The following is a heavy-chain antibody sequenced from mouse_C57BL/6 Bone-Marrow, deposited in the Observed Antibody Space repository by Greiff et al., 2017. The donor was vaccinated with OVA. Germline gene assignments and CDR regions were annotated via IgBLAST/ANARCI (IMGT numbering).Heavy chain of an antibody. J-gene: IGHJ2*01. CDR1: GYTFTDYE. CDR3: TRFSYYFDY. V-gene: IGHV1-15*01. CDR2: IDPETGGT. Sequence: VQLQQSGAELVRPGASVTLSCKASGYTFTDYEMHWVKQTPVHGLEWIGAIDPETGGTAYNQKFKGKATLTADKSSSTAYMELRSLTSEDSAVYYCTRFSYYFDYWGQGTTLTVSS.